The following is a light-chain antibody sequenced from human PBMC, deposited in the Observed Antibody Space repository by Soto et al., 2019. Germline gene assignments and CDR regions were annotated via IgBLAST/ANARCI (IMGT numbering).Light chain of an antibody. V-gene: IGLV2-14*01. Sequence: QSALTQPASVSGSPGQSITISCTGTSSDVGYYNYVSWYQQHPGKAPKVLIYEVRNRPSGASSRFSGSKSGNTAFLTIYGLQPEDEADYYCSSYTRSSSVLFGGGTKLTVL. J-gene: IGLJ2*01. CDR3: SSYTRSSSVL. CDR1: SSDVGYYNY. CDR2: EVR.